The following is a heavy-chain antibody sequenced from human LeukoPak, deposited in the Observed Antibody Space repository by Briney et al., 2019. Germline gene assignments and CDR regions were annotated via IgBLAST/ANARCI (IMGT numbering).Heavy chain of an antibody. J-gene: IGHJ6*03. CDR2: IYHSGST. CDR3: ARDAAYCGGDCVGSKYYYYYYMDV. D-gene: IGHD2-21*02. V-gene: IGHV4-4*02. Sequence: SGTLSLTCAVSGGSISSSNWWSWVRQPPGKGLEWMGEIYHSGSTHYNPSLKSRVTISVATSKDQSSLKLSSVTAADTAVYYCARDAAYCGGDCVGSKYYYYYYMDVWGKGTTVTVSS. CDR1: GGSISSSNW.